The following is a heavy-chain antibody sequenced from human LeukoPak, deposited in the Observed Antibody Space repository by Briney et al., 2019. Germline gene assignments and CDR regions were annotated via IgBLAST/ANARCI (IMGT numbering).Heavy chain of an antibody. D-gene: IGHD1-26*01. CDR2: INHSGST. Sequence: SETLSLTCAVYGGSLSGYYWSWIRQPPGKGLEWIGEINHSGSTNYNPSLKSRVTISVDTSKNQFSLKLSSVTAADTAVYYCARMVGASYFDYWGQGTLVTVSS. CDR3: ARMVGASYFDY. J-gene: IGHJ4*02. CDR1: GGSLSGYY. V-gene: IGHV4-34*01.